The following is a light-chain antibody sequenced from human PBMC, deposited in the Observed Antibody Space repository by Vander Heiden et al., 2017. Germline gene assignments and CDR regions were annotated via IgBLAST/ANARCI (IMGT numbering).Light chain of an antibody. V-gene: IGKV1-9*01. CDR2: AAS. J-gene: IGKJ1*01. Sequence: IQLTQSPSSLSASVGDRVTITCRASQGISSYLAWYQQKPGKAPKLLIYAASTLQSRVPSRFSGCGPRTDFTLTISSLQLEHFATYYCQQLNSYPRTFGQWTKVEIK. CDR3: QQLNSYPRT. CDR1: QGISSY.